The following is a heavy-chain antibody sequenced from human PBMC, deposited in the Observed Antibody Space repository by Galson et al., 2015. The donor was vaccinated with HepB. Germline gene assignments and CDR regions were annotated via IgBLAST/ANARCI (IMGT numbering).Heavy chain of an antibody. J-gene: IGHJ4*02. D-gene: IGHD6-13*01. CDR3: ARASKGIAAAGTV. V-gene: IGHV1-3*01. CDR1: GYTFTSYA. CDR2: INAGNGNT. Sequence: SVKVSCKASGYTFTSYAMHWVRQAPGQRLEWKGWINAGNGNTKYSQKFQGRVTITRDTSASTAYMELSSLRSEDTAVYYCARASKGIAAAGTVWGQGTLVTVSS.